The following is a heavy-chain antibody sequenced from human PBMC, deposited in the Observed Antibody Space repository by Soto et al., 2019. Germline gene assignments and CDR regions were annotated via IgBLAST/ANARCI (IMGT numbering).Heavy chain of an antibody. CDR3: AKDFTPDLRWDIDY. Sequence: EVQLLESGGGLVQPAGSLRLSCAASGFTFSIYTMSWFRQAPGKGLEWVSSIYGNGRSTFYSASVKGRFTISRDNSGNTVYLQMSSLRAEDMAIYYCAKDFTPDLRWDIDYWGQGSLVTVSS. J-gene: IGHJ4*02. CDR2: IYGNGRST. V-gene: IGHV3-23*01. CDR1: GFTFSIYT. D-gene: IGHD2-21*01.